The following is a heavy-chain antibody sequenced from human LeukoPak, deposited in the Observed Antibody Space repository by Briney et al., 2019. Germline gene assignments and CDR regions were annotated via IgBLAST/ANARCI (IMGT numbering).Heavy chain of an antibody. CDR2: INPNSGGT. CDR3: ARGIRNHSITMVRGVIISPTDFDY. D-gene: IGHD3-10*01. V-gene: IGHV1-2*02. Sequence: GASVKVSCKASGYPFIGNYIHWVRQAPGQGLEWMGSINPNSGGTQYSQKFQGRVTLTRDTSITTGYMELSGLTSDDTAVYYCARGIRNHSITMVRGVIISPTDFDYWGQGTLVTVSS. J-gene: IGHJ4*02. CDR1: GYPFIGNY.